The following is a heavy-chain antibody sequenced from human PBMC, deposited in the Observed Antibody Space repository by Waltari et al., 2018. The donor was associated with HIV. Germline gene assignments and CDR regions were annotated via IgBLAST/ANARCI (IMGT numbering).Heavy chain of an antibody. CDR2: MFHRGNP. CDR1: GYSISAGYY. J-gene: IGHJ4*01. V-gene: IGHV4-38-2*01. CDR3: ATVSTITTEKYFDY. Sequence: VRLQESGPSEVKPSETLSLTCRVPGYSISAGYYWGWIRQSPGKGLEWIGTMFHRGNPYYNPSLQSRVSMSIDSSKTQFSLTLTSVTAADTAMYYCATVSTITTEKYFDYWGRGMLVTV. D-gene: IGHD5-12*01.